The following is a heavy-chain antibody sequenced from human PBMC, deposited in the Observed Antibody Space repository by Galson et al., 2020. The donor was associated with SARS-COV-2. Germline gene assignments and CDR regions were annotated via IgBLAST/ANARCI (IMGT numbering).Heavy chain of an antibody. Sequence: ETSETLSLTCTVSGGSISSGSYYWSWIRQPAGKGLEWIGRIYTSGSTNYNPSLKSRVTISVDTSKNQFSLKLSSVTAADTAVYYCARDQSSNPLYYYYYGMDVWGQGTMVTVSS. CDR3: ARDQSSNPLYYYYYGMDV. CDR2: IYTSGST. V-gene: IGHV4-61*02. J-gene: IGHJ6*02. D-gene: IGHD2-2*01. CDR1: GGSISSGSYY.